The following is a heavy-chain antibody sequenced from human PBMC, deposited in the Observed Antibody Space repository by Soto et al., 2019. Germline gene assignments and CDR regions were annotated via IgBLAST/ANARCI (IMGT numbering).Heavy chain of an antibody. Sequence: SETLSLTCTVSGGSISSSSYYWGWIRQPPGKGLEWIGSIYYSGSTYYNPSLKSRVTISVDTSKNQFSLKLSSVTAADTAVYYCARDDGTMVRGVLTPGAFDIWGQGTMVTVSS. CDR1: GGSISSSSYY. V-gene: IGHV4-39*02. CDR3: ARDDGTMVRGVLTPGAFDI. CDR2: IYYSGST. D-gene: IGHD3-10*01. J-gene: IGHJ3*02.